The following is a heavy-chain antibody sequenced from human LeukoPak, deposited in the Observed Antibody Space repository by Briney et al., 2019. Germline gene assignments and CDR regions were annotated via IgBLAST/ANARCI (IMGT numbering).Heavy chain of an antibody. J-gene: IGHJ6*02. CDR3: ASVDRAIVHYYGMDV. CDR2: INQDGSET. Sequence: PGGSLRLSCAASGFTFSSYWMSWVRQAPGKGLVWVANINQDGSETYHVDSVKGRFTISRDNARNSLYLQMNSLRAEDTAVYYCASVDRAIVHYYGMDVWGQGTTVTVSS. CDR1: GFTFSSYW. V-gene: IGHV3-7*01. D-gene: IGHD5-18*01.